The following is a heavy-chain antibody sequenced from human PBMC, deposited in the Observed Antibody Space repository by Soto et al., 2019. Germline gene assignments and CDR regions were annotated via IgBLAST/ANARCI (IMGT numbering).Heavy chain of an antibody. V-gene: IGHV3-11*01. Sequence: GGSLRLSCAASGFTFSDYYMSWIRQAPGKGLEWVSYISSSGSTIYYADSVKGRFTISRDNAKNTLSLQMNSLGAEDTAVYYCARDRIAARRSPILPHYYFDYWGQGTLVTVSS. D-gene: IGHD6-6*01. CDR1: GFTFSDYY. CDR3: ARDRIAARRSPILPHYYFDY. J-gene: IGHJ4*02. CDR2: ISSSGSTI.